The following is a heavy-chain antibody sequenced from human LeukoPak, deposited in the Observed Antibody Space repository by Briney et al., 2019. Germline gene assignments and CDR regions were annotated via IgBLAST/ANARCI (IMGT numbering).Heavy chain of an antibody. CDR1: GFTFSNYN. CDR2: ISGTDSTV. D-gene: IGHD2-2*01. Sequence: PGGSLRLSCAASGFTFSNYNMNWLRQAPGKGLEWVSYISGTDSTVYYADSVKGRFTISRDNAKNSLYLQMNSLRAEDTAVYYCARDVTTALVVIPAADWGQGTLVTVSS. J-gene: IGHJ4*02. CDR3: ARDVTTALVVIPAAD. V-gene: IGHV3-48*01.